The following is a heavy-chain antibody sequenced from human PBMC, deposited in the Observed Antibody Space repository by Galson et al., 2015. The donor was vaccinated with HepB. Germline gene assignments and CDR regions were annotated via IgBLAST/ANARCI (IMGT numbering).Heavy chain of an antibody. CDR2: IIPIFGTA. D-gene: IGHD6-13*01. CDR1: GGTFSSYA. Sequence: SCKASGGTFSSYAISWVRQAPGQGLEWMGGIIPIFGTANYAQKFQGRVAITADEFTSTAYMELSSLRSEDTAVYYCARAESGIAAAGSQGYWGQGTLVTVSS. J-gene: IGHJ4*02. V-gene: IGHV1-69*01. CDR3: ARAESGIAAAGSQGY.